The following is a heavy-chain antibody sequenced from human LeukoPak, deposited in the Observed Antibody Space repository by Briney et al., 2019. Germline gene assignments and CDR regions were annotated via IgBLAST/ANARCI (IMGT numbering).Heavy chain of an antibody. D-gene: IGHD6-13*01. V-gene: IGHV6-1*01. J-gene: IGHJ4*02. Sequence: SQTLSLTCAVSGDSVSSNSAAWNWIRQSPSRGLEWLGRTYFRSQWYNDYAVSVKSRIIINPDTSKNQFSLQLNSVTPEDAAVYYCARGWEPYSCSLDYWGQGTLVTVSS. CDR1: GDSVSSNSAA. CDR2: TYFRSQWYN. CDR3: ARGWEPYSCSLDY.